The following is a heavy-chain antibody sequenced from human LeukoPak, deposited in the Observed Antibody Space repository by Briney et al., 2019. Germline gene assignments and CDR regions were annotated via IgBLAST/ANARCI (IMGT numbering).Heavy chain of an antibody. CDR1: GFTFDDYG. CDR3: ASYSSGGRNYYFDY. V-gene: IGHV3-21*01. J-gene: IGHJ4*02. Sequence: PGGSLRLSCAASGFTFDDYGMNWVRQAPGKGLEWVSSISSSSSYIYYADSVKGRFTISRDNAKNSLYLQMNSLRAEDTAVYYCASYSSGGRNYYFDYWGQGTLVTVSS. CDR2: ISSSSSYI. D-gene: IGHD6-19*01.